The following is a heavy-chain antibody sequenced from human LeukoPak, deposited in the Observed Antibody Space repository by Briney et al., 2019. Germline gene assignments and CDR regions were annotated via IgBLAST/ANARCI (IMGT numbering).Heavy chain of an antibody. CDR2: ISYDGSNK. V-gene: IGHV3-30*03. Sequence: GRSLRLSCAASGFTFSSYGMHWVRQAPGKGLEWVAVISYDGSNKYYADSVKGRFTISRDNSKNTLYLQMNSLRAEDTAMYYCAGEYEDYFDYWGQGTLVTVSS. J-gene: IGHJ4*02. CDR1: GFTFSSYG. CDR3: AGEYEDYFDY. D-gene: IGHD3-3*01.